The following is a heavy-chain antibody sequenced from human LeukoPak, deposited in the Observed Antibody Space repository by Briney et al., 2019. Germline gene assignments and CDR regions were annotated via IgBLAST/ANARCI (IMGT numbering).Heavy chain of an antibody. Sequence: SETLSLTCGVYGVASSGNYWSWIRQSPGRGLEWIGEINHSGSTNYNPSLKSRVIISIDTSKNQFSLKLSSVTAADTAVYYCARVILIRFLEWLPKYYFDYWGQGTLVTVSS. CDR1: GVASSGNY. D-gene: IGHD3-3*01. CDR2: INHSGST. V-gene: IGHV4-34*01. CDR3: ARVILIRFLEWLPKYYFDY. J-gene: IGHJ4*02.